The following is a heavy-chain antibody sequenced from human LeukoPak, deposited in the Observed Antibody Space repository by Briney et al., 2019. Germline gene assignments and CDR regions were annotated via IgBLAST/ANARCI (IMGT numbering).Heavy chain of an antibody. Sequence: GGSLRLSCAASGFTFSSYSMNWVRQAPGKGLEWVSYISSSSSTIYYADSVKGRFTISRDNAKNSLYLQMNSLRAEDTAVYYCARKQSRAASYYYYYYMDVWGKGTTVTVSS. CDR3: ARKQSRAASYYYYYYMDV. CDR2: ISSSSSTI. CDR1: GFTFSSYS. V-gene: IGHV3-48*04. D-gene: IGHD2-15*01. J-gene: IGHJ6*03.